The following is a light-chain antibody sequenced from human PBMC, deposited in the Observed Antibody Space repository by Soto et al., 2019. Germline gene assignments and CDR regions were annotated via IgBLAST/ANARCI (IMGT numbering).Light chain of an antibody. CDR3: CSYAGIYPLV. V-gene: IGLV2-11*01. CDR2: DVS. Sequence: QSVLTQPRSVSGSPGQSVTISCTGTSSDVGGYNYVSWYQQHPGTAPQLMIYDVSKRPSGGPDRFSGSKSANTASLTISGLQAEDEADYYCCSYAGIYPLVFGGGTKLTVL. CDR1: SSDVGGYNY. J-gene: IGLJ3*02.